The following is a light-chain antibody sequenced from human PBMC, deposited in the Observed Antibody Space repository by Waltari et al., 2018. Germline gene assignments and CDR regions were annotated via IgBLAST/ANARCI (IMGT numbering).Light chain of an antibody. Sequence: QSVLTQPPSASGTPGQRVTISCSGSLSNIESNTVNWYRQLPGTAPKLLIYGDNERPTGCTDRFSRPKSGTSASLAMSGLQSAEEADYYCAGWDDSLNGPVFGGGTKLTVL. CDR3: AGWDDSLNGPV. CDR2: GDN. V-gene: IGLV1-44*01. CDR1: LSNIESNT. J-gene: IGLJ3*02.